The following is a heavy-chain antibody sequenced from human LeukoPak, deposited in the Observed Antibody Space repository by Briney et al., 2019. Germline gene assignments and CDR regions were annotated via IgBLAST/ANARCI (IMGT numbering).Heavy chain of an antibody. V-gene: IGHV3-21*01. CDR2: ISSSSSYI. Sequence: GGSLRLSCAASGFTFSSYSMNWVRQAPGKGLEWVSSISSSSSYIYYADSVKGRFTISRDNAKNSLYLQMNSLRAEDTAVYYCARDSRWLVCDIWGQGTMVTVSS. D-gene: IGHD6-19*01. J-gene: IGHJ3*02. CDR3: ARDSRWLVCDI. CDR1: GFTFSSYS.